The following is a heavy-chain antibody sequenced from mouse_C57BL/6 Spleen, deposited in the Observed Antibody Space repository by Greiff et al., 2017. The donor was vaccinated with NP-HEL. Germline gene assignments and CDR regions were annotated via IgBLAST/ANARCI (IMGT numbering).Heavy chain of an antibody. D-gene: IGHD2-10*02. J-gene: IGHJ3*01. V-gene: IGHV2-9-1*01. CDR1: GFSLTSYA. Sequence: VKLVESGPGLVAPSQSLSITCTVSGFSLTSYAISWVRQPPGKGLEWLGVIWTGGGTNYNSALKSRLSISKDNSKSQVFLKMNSLQTDDTARYYCARIHPYGNYDAWFAYWGQGTLVTVSA. CDR3: ARIHPYGNYDAWFAY. CDR2: IWTGGGT.